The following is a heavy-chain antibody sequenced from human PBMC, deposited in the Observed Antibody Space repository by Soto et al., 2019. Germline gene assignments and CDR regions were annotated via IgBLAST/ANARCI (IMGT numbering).Heavy chain of an antibody. V-gene: IGHV3-11*05. Sequence: QVQLVESGGGLVKPGGSLRLSCAASGFTFSDYYMSWIRQAPGKGLEWVSYISSSSSYTNYADSVKGRFTISKDNAKNSLYLQMNSLRAEDTAVYYCARDLLSSTCMDVWGKGTTVTVSS. CDR2: ISSSSSYT. D-gene: IGHD3-9*01. CDR3: ARDLLSSTCMDV. J-gene: IGHJ6*04. CDR1: GFTFSDYY.